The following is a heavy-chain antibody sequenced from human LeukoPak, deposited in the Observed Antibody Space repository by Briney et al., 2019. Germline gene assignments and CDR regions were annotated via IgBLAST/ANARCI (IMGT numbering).Heavy chain of an antibody. CDR2: IQYDGSNK. CDR1: GFSFSTYG. Sequence: GGSLRLSCAASGFSFSTYGMHWVRQAPGKGLEWVAYIQYDGSNKYFADSVKGRFTISRDNSKSTLYLQMNSLRAEDTAVYYCARHLTYAFDYGGQGTLVTVSS. J-gene: IGHJ4*02. D-gene: IGHD4-17*01. V-gene: IGHV3-30*02. CDR3: ARHLTYAFDY.